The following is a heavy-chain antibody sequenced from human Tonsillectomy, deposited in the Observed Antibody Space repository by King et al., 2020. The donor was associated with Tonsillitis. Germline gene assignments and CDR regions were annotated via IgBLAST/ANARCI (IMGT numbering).Heavy chain of an antibody. D-gene: IGHD6-19*01. J-gene: IGHJ3*02. Sequence: VQLVQSGAEVKKPGESLRISCKGSGYSLTSYWINWVRQMPGKGLEWMGRIDPSDSYTNYSPSFQGHVTISADKSISTAYLQWSSLKASDTAMYYCARRVCSSDWYDLSAFDIWGQGTMVTVSS. CDR3: ARRVCSSDWYDLSAFDI. CDR1: GYSLTSYW. V-gene: IGHV5-10-1*03. CDR2: IDPSDSYT.